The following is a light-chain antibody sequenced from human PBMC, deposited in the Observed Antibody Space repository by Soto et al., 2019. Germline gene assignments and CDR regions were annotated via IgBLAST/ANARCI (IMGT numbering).Light chain of an antibody. V-gene: IGLV1-40*01. Sequence: QSVLAQPPSVSGAPGQRVTVSCAGSSSNIGAGYDVHWYQHLPGTAPKLVIYGNTHRPSGVPDRFSGSKSGTSASLAITGLQAEDDADYYCQSYDSSLSAVVFGGGTKVTVL. J-gene: IGLJ2*01. CDR3: QSYDSSLSAVV. CDR1: SSNIGAGYD. CDR2: GNT.